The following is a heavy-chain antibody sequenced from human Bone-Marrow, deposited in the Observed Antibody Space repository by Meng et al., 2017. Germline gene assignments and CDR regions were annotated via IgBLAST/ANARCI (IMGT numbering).Heavy chain of an antibody. CDR2: INIDGSGT. CDR1: GFTFSSYL. V-gene: IGHV3-74*01. CDR3: VRDRDGYNY. J-gene: IGHJ4*02. D-gene: IGHD5-24*01. Sequence: EVQLVESGGGLVQPGGSLRLSCAASGFTFSSYLMHWVRQAPGKGLVWVSRINIDGSGTSYADSVKGRFTISRDNAKNTLYLQMNSLRPEDTAVYYCVRDRDGYNYWGQGTLVTVSS.